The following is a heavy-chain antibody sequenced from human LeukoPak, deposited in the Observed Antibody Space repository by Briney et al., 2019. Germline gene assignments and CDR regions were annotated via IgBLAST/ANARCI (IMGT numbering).Heavy chain of an antibody. CDR2: ISYDGSNK. CDR1: GFTFSSYA. V-gene: IGHV3-30*01. CDR3: ARGQGVIATYIDY. D-gene: IGHD3-16*02. J-gene: IGHJ4*02. Sequence: PGGSLRLSCAASGFTFSSYAMHWVRQAPGEGLEWVAVISYDGSNKYYADSVKGRFTISRDNSKNTLYLQMNSLRAEDTAEYYCARGQGVIATYIDYWGQGTLVTVSS.